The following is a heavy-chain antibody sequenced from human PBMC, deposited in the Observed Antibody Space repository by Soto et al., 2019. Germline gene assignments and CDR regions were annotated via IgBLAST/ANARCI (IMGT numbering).Heavy chain of an antibody. V-gene: IGHV4-61*01. J-gene: IGHJ6*02. CDR1: GGSVRSGNHF. Sequence: SETLSLTCSVSGGSVRSGNHFWNWIRHPPGRGLEWLGYIYYTGVTNYNPSLKSRVSMSVDTSKDQFSLNLTSLTAADTAVYYCARGGEPLGYYGWEVWGHGNTVIVS. CDR3: ARGGEPLGYYGWEV. CDR2: IYYTGVT. D-gene: IGHD3-10*01.